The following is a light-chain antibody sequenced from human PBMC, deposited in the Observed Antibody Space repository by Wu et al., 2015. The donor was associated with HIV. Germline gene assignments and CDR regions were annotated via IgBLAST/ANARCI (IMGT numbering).Light chain of an antibody. CDR3: QQFNSYRYT. V-gene: IGKV1-13*02. CDR2: DAS. J-gene: IGKJ2*01. Sequence: AIQLTQSPSSLSASVGDRVTITCRASQGISSALAWYQQKPGKAPKLLIYDASSLESGVPSRFSGSGSGTDFTLTISSLQPGDFATYYCQQFNSYRYTFGQGTKLEIK. CDR1: QGISSA.